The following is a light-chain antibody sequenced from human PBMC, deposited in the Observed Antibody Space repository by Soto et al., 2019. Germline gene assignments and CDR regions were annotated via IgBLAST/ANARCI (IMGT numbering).Light chain of an antibody. Sequence: DIQMTQSPSTLSASVGDRVTITCRASLSISSRLAWYQQKPGKAPKLLIYKASSLESGVPSRFSGSESGTEFTLTISSLQPDDFAIYYCQQYNSHWTFGQGTKVEIK. CDR2: KAS. V-gene: IGKV1-5*03. J-gene: IGKJ1*01. CDR3: QQYNSHWT. CDR1: LSISSR.